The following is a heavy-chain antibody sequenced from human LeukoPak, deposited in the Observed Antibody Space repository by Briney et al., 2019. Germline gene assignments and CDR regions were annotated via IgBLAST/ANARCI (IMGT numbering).Heavy chain of an antibody. CDR1: GYTFTANY. Sequence: ASVKVSCKASGYTFTANYIHWVRQAPGQGLEWMGWINPNGGGTNYAQKIQGWVTMTRDTSISTLYMELSRLKSDDTAVYYCARGFGSSWFDYWGQGTLVTVSS. V-gene: IGHV1-2*04. CDR2: INPNGGGT. D-gene: IGHD6-13*01. J-gene: IGHJ4*02. CDR3: ARGFGSSWFDY.